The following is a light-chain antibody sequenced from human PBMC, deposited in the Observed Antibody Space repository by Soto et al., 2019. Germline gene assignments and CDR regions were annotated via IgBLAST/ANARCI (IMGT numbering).Light chain of an antibody. CDR1: SSDVGGYNY. V-gene: IGLV2-14*01. CDR2: EVT. Sequence: QSALTQPASVSGSPGQSITISCTGTSSDVGGYNYVSWYQQHPGKAPKLVIYEVTKRPSGVSNRFSGSKSGNTASLTISGLQAEDETDYYCSAYTSTSHLVFGGGTKLTVL. CDR3: SAYTSTSHLV. J-gene: IGLJ2*01.